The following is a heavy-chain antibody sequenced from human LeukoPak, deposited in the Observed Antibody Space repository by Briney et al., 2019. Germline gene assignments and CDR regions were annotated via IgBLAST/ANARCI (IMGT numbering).Heavy chain of an antibody. CDR1: GFTFSSYS. CDR3: ARDQTSYYYDSSGYYPYWYFDL. CDR2: ISSSSSTI. V-gene: IGHV3-48*01. J-gene: IGHJ2*01. Sequence: GGSLRLSCAASGFTFSSYSMNWVRQAPGKGLEWVSYISSSSSTIYYADSVKGRFTISRDNDKNSLYLQMNSLRAEDTAVYYCARDQTSYYYDSSGYYPYWYFDLWGRGTLVTVSS. D-gene: IGHD3-22*01.